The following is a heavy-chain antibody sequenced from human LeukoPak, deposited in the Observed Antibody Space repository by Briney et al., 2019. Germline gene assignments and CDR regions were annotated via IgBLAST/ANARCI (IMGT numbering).Heavy chain of an antibody. J-gene: IGHJ6*02. CDR3: AKISGSSTWNPSYYYNSMDV. CDR1: GFTFSSYA. Sequence: GGSLRLSCAASGFTFSSYAMHWVRQAPGKGLEWVAVISYDGSNKYYADSVKGRFTISRDNSKNTLYLQMNSLRAEDTAVYYCAKISGSSTWNPSYYYNSMDVWGQGTTVTVSS. CDR2: ISYDGSNK. V-gene: IGHV3-30-3*02. D-gene: IGHD3-22*01.